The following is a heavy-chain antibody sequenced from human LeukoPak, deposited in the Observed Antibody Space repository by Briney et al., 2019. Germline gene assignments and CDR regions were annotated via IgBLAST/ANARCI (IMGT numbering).Heavy chain of an antibody. CDR2: ISISGSTI. Sequence: GGSLRLSCAASGFTFSSYEMNWVRQAPGKGLEWVSYISISGSTISYADSVKGRFTISRGNAKNSLYLQMNSLRAEDTAVYYCASDIVLKDYWGQGTLVTVSS. J-gene: IGHJ4*02. D-gene: IGHD2/OR15-2a*01. CDR3: ASDIVLKDY. CDR1: GFTFSSYE. V-gene: IGHV3-48*03.